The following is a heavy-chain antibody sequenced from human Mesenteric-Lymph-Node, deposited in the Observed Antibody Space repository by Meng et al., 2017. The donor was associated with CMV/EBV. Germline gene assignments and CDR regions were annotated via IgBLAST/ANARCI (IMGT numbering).Heavy chain of an antibody. V-gene: IGHV1-18*04. J-gene: IGHJ5*01. D-gene: IGHD2-21*01. CDR3: ATEANCIGGNWFDS. CDR1: GYTFSSHG. Sequence: SGYTFSSHGINWVRQAPGQGLEWMGWISACNGYKSSAEKFQGRLTMTTDTSATTAYMELRSLRSDDTAVYYCATEANCIGGNWFDSWGQGTLVTVSS. CDR2: ISACNGYK.